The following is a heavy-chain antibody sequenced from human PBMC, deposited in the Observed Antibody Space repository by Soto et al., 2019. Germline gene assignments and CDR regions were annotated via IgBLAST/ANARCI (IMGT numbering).Heavy chain of an antibody. CDR1: GFTFSSYA. Sequence: PGGSLRLSCAASGFTFSSYAMSWVRQAPGKGLEWVSSISGSGDKTYYADSVKGRFTISRDNVNDTLYLQMNNLRAEDSGLYYCTRGPRPISTGTGAYWGQGTQVTVSS. CDR2: ISGSGDKT. CDR3: TRGPRPISTGTGAY. D-gene: IGHD3-10*01. J-gene: IGHJ4*02. V-gene: IGHV3-23*01.